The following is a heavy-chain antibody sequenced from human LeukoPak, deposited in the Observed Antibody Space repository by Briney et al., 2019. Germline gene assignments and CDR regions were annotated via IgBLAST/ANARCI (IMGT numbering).Heavy chain of an antibody. D-gene: IGHD1-1*01. CDR2: ISTYNGNT. Sequence: ASVKVSCKASGYTFTSYGISWVRQAPGQGLEWMGWISTYNGNTYYAQNLQSRVTMTTDTSASTAYMELRSLRSDDTAVYYCARVGNWVVDVWGQGTTVIVSS. CDR3: ARVGNWVVDV. V-gene: IGHV1-18*01. J-gene: IGHJ6*02. CDR1: GYTFTSYG.